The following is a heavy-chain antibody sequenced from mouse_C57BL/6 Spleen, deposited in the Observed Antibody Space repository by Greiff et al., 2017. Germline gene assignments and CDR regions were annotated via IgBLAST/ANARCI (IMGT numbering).Heavy chain of an antibody. V-gene: IGHV5-17*01. Sequence: EVQGVESGGGLVKPGGSLKLSCAASGFTFSDYGMHWVRQAPEKGLEWVAYISSGSSTIYYADTVKGRFTISRDNAKNTLFLQMTSLRSEDTAMYYCARKKTYDYDNAMDYWGQGTSVTVSS. CDR1: GFTFSDYG. D-gene: IGHD2-4*01. CDR2: ISSGSSTI. CDR3: ARKKTYDYDNAMDY. J-gene: IGHJ4*01.